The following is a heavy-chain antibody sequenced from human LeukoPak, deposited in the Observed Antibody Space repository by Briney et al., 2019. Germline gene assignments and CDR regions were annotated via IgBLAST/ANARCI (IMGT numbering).Heavy chain of an antibody. CDR1: GFTFSDHY. J-gene: IGHJ4*02. V-gene: IGHV3-74*01. CDR3: AREGYSSGWYGYYFDY. D-gene: IGHD6-19*01. CDR2: INSDGRST. Sequence: GGSLRLSCAASGFTFSDHYMDWVRPAPGKGLVWVSRINSDGRSTSYADSVKGRFTISRDNAKNTLYLQMNSLRAEDTAVYYCAREGYSSGWYGYYFDYWGQGTLVTVSS.